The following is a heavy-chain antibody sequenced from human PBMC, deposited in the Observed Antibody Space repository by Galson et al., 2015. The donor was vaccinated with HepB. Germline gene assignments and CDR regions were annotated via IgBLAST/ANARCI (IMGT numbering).Heavy chain of an antibody. CDR3: ARDNELAYYYDSSGSNFDY. D-gene: IGHD3-22*01. J-gene: IGHJ4*02. V-gene: IGHV3-30-3*01. CDR1: GFTFSSYA. Sequence: SLRLSCAASGFTFSSYAMHWVRQAPGKGLEWVAVISYDGSNKYYADSVKGRFTISRDNSKNTLYLQMNSLRAEDTAVYYCARDNELAYYYDSSGSNFDYWGQGTLVTVSS. CDR2: ISYDGSNK.